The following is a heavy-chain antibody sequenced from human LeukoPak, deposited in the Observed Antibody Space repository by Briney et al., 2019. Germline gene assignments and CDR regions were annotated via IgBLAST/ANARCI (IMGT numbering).Heavy chain of an antibody. CDR3: ARQNKADSNFRLVHY. CDR1: GYAFTNYD. J-gene: IGHJ4*02. D-gene: IGHD2/OR15-2a*01. Sequence: ASVKVSCKASGYAFTNYDINWGRQTTGQGLEWMGWMNPSSANTGYAQEVQGRVTMTRNTSISKGYMELDSLRPEHTAVYSCARQNKADSNFRLVHYWGQGTLVTVPS. V-gene: IGHV1-8*01. CDR2: MNPSSANT.